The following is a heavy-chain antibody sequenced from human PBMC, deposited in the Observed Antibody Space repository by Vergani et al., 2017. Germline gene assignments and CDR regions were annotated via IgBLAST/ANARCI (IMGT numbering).Heavy chain of an antibody. CDR1: GYSFTSYW. D-gene: IGHD5-12*01. V-gene: IGHV5-51*01. Sequence: EVQLVQSGAEVKKPGESLKISCKGSGYSFTSYWIGWVRQMPGKGLEWMGIIYPGDSDTRYSTSYQDQVTIAADKSISTAYLQWSSRKASDAAMYYCAGQLRGYSGCDSPDWFDPWGQGTLVTVSS. CDR3: AGQLRGYSGCDSPDWFDP. J-gene: IGHJ5*02. CDR2: IYPGDSDT.